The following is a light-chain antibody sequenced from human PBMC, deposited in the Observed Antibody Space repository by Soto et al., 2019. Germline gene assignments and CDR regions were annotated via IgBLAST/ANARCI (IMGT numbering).Light chain of an antibody. Sequence: NFMLTQPHSVSESPGKTVNISCSRSSGSIASYYVQWYQQRPGGAPTTVIYEDNQRPSGVPDRFSGSIDSSSNSASLTISGLKTEDEADYYCQSYDSSNYVFGTGTKLTVL. V-gene: IGLV6-57*04. CDR3: QSYDSSNYV. CDR2: EDN. J-gene: IGLJ1*01. CDR1: SGSIASYY.